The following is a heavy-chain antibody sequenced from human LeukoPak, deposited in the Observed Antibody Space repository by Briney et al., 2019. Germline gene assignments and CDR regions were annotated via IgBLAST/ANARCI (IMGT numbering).Heavy chain of an antibody. Sequence: ASVKVSCKASGYTFTSYGISWVRQAPGQGLEWMGWISAYNSNTNYAQKLQGRVTMTTDTSTSTAYMELRSLRSDDTAVYYCAKTDVSYGSGSYYNYFDLWGQGVLVTVSS. CDR1: GYTFTSYG. V-gene: IGHV1-18*01. J-gene: IGHJ4*02. CDR3: AKTDVSYGSGSYYNYFDL. CDR2: ISAYNSNT. D-gene: IGHD3-10*01.